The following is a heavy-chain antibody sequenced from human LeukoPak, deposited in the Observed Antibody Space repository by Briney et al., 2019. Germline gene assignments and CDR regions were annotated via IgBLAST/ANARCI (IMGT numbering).Heavy chain of an antibody. D-gene: IGHD6-19*01. J-gene: IGHJ4*02. CDR2: INQDGSEK. CDR3: ATEASSGLED. CDR1: GFTFSSYW. Sequence: PGGSLRLSCAASGFTFSSYWMTWVRQAPGKGLEWVANINQDGSEKYYVDSLKGRFTISRDNAKNSLYLQMNSLRVEDTAVYYCATEASSGLEDWGQGILVTVSS. V-gene: IGHV3-7*01.